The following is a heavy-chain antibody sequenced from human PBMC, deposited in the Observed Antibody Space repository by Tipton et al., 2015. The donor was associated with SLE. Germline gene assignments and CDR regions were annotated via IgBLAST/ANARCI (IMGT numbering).Heavy chain of an antibody. CDR1: GYSISSGYY. Sequence: TLSLTCAVSGYSISSGYYLGWIRQPPGNGLEWIGSIYHSGSTYYNPSLKSRVTISVDTSKNQFSLKLSSVTAADTAVYYCARGGGYFDYWGQGTLVTVSS. V-gene: IGHV4-38-2*01. CDR3: ARGGGYFDY. D-gene: IGHD3-16*01. CDR2: IYHSGST. J-gene: IGHJ4*02.